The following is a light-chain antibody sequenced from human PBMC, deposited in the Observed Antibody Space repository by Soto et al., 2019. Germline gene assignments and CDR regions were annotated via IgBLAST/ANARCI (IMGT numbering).Light chain of an antibody. Sequence: DIQLTQSPSLLSASIGDRVTITCRASHDISTFLAWYQQKPWKAPKLLIYEASTLQSGVPPRFSGSGSGTDFTLTISSLQPEDVATYFCQQSYRTPITFGQGTRLEIK. CDR2: EAS. V-gene: IGKV1-39*01. CDR3: QQSYRTPIT. J-gene: IGKJ5*01. CDR1: HDISTF.